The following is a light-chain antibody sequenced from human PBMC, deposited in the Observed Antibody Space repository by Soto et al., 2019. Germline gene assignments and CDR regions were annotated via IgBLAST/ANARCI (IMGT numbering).Light chain of an antibody. J-gene: IGKJ1*01. Sequence: EIVLTQSPATLSLSPGERATLSCRASQSVSSSYLAWYQQKPGQAPRLLIYGAPTRATGIPARFSGSGSETEFTLTISSLQSEDFAVYYCQQYNNWPRTFGQGTKVDNK. V-gene: IGKV3-15*01. CDR2: GAP. CDR1: QSVSSSY. CDR3: QQYNNWPRT.